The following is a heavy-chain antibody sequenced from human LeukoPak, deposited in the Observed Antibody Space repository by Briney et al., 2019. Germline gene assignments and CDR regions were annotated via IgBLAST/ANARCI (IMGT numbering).Heavy chain of an antibody. CDR2: IYYSGST. J-gene: IGHJ4*02. CDR1: GGSISSSSYY. Sequence: TSSETLSLTCTVAGGSISSSSYYWGWIRQPPGKGLEWIGSIYYSGSTYYNPSLKSRVTISVDTSKNQFSLKLSSVTAADTAVYYCAGYGWGFDYWGQGTLVTVSS. V-gene: IGHV4-39*01. CDR3: AGYGWGFDY. D-gene: IGHD6-19*01.